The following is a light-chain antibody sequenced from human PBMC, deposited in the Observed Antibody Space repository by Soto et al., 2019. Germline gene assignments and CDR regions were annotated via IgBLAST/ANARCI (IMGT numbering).Light chain of an antibody. CDR1: QDISNY. CDR3: QQHTNWPLT. Sequence: DIQMTQSPSSLSASVGDRVTITCQASQDISNYLNWYQQKPGKAPKLLIYDASNLETGVPSRFSGSGSGTDFTLTISSLEPEDFAVYYCQQHTNWPLTFGGGTKVDIK. CDR2: DAS. J-gene: IGKJ4*01. V-gene: IGKV1-33*01.